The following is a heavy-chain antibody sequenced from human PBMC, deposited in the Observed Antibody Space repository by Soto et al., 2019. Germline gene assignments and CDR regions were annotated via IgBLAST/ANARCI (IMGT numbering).Heavy chain of an antibody. J-gene: IGHJ4*02. CDR1: GGTFSSYT. Sequence: QVQLVQSGAEVKKPGSSVKVSCKASGGTFSSYTISWVRQAPGQGLEWMGRIIPTLGIANYAQKFQGRVTITAHKSTSTAYMELSSLRSEDTAVYYCASDGASCYYSYWGQGTLVTVSS. CDR2: IIPTLGIA. V-gene: IGHV1-69*02. CDR3: ASDGASCYYSY. D-gene: IGHD3-22*01.